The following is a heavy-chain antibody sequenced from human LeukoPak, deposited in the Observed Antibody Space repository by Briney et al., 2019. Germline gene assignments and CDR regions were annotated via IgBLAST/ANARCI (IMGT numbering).Heavy chain of an antibody. J-gene: IGHJ6*02. Sequence: ASVKVSCKASGGTFSSYAISWVRQAPGQGLEWMGRTIPILGIANYAQKFQGRVTITADKSTSTAYMELSSLRSEDTAVYYCARESSSDATVGYGMDVWGQGTTVTVSS. V-gene: IGHV1-69*04. D-gene: IGHD1-26*01. CDR2: TIPILGIA. CDR1: GGTFSSYA. CDR3: ARESSSDATVGYGMDV.